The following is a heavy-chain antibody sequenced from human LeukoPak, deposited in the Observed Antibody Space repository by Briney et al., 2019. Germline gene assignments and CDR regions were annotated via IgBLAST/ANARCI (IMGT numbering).Heavy chain of an antibody. CDR3: AVRCSSTSCPGY. CDR1: GFSISSGYY. J-gene: IGHJ4*02. Sequence: SETLSLTCSVSGFSISSGYYWGWIRQPPGKGLEWIGSIYHGGSTNYNPSLKSRVTISVDTSKNQFSLKLSSVTAADTAVYYCAVRCSSTSCPGYWGQGTLVTVSS. D-gene: IGHD2-2*01. CDR2: IYHGGST. V-gene: IGHV4-38-2*01.